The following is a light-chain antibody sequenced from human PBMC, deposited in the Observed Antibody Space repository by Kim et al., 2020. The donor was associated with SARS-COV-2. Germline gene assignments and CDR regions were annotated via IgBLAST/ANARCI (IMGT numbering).Light chain of an antibody. V-gene: IGLV2-14*01. Sequence: QSALTQPASVSGSPGQSITISCTGTSSGVGDYDYASCYQQHPGKAPKLMSYDVTKPPSGVSDRFSGSKSGNTASLTISGLQAEDEADYYCSSFTSSSTRVFGGGTKL. CDR3: SSFTSSSTRV. CDR1: SSGVGDYDY. CDR2: DVT. J-gene: IGLJ3*02.